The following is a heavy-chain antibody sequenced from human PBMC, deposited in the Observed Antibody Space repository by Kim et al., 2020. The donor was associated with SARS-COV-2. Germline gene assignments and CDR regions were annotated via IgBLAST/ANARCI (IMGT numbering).Heavy chain of an antibody. CDR2: INQDGTER. D-gene: IGHD5-12*01. Sequence: GGSLRLSCSVSGFTLATSWMTWVRQVPGKGLEWVANINQDGTERHYADPVKGRFTISTDISKNSLYLHMDRLRVDDTAVYYCARLSHGYAFYFYFYYMDV. CDR3: ARLSHGYAFYFYFYYMDV. CDR1: GFTLATSW. V-gene: IGHV3-7*01. J-gene: IGHJ6*03.